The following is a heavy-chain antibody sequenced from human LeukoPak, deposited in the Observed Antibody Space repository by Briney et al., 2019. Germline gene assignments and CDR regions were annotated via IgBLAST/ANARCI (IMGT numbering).Heavy chain of an antibody. V-gene: IGHV3-7*04. J-gene: IGHJ4*02. Sequence: GGSLRLSCAASGFSFSNYGMHWVRQAPGKGLEWVASIKHDGIEKYYVDSVKGRFSISRDSAKNSLYLQMNSLRTEDTAVYYRARMFYYAFDFWGQGTLVTVSS. CDR2: IKHDGIEK. CDR3: ARMFYYAFDF. D-gene: IGHD3-10*01. CDR1: GFSFSNYG.